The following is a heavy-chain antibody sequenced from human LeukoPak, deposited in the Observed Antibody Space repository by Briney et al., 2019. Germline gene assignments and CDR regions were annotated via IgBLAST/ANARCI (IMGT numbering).Heavy chain of an antibody. CDR3: ARDVSTGNWFDP. J-gene: IGHJ5*02. V-gene: IGHV4-61*02. CDR1: GGSISSGSYY. Sequence: SETLSLTCTVSGGSISSGSYYWSWIRQPAGKGLEWIGRIYTSGSTNYNPSLKSRVTISVDTSKNQFSLKLSSVTAADTAVYYCARDVSTGNWFDPWGQGTLVTVSS. CDR2: IYTSGST. D-gene: IGHD2/OR15-2a*01.